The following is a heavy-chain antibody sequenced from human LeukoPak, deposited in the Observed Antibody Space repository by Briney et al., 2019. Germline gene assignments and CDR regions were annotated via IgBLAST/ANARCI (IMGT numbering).Heavy chain of an antibody. D-gene: IGHD2-15*01. CDR3: ARSDLGYCSGGSCYLPYYYYGTDV. V-gene: IGHV4-59*08. Sequence: SETLSLTCTVSGGSISSYYWSWIRQPPGKGLEWIGYIYYSGSTNYNPSLKSRVTISVDTSKNQFSLKLSSVTAADTAVYYCARSDLGYCSGGSCYLPYYYYGTDVWGQGTTVTVSS. CDR1: GGSISSYY. CDR2: IYYSGST. J-gene: IGHJ6*02.